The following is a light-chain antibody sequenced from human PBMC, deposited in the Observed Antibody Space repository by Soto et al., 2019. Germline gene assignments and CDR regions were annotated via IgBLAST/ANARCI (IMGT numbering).Light chain of an antibody. CDR2: DAS. J-gene: IGKJ5*01. CDR1: QSVSSY. V-gene: IGKV3-11*01. Sequence: IVLTQSPATLSLSPGERATLCCRASQSVSSYLAWYQQKPGQAPRLLIYDASNRATGIPARFSGSGSGTDFTLTISSLEPEDFAVYYCQQRSNWPPSITFGQGTRLEIK. CDR3: QQRSNWPPSIT.